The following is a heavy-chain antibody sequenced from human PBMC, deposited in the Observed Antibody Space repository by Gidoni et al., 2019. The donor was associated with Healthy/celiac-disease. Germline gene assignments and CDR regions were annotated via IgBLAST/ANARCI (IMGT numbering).Heavy chain of an antibody. J-gene: IGHJ6*02. CDR2: INADSGNT. CDR1: GYRFTSYA. Sequence: QVQLVQSGAEVRKPGASVKVSCKASGYRFTSYAIHCLRQATGQRLEWMGWINADSGNTEYSQKFQVRVTITRDKSASTAYMELSSLRSEDTAVYYCAQASDCTNGVCYRSSGGDYGMDAWGQGTTVTVSS. D-gene: IGHD2-8*01. V-gene: IGHV1-3*01. CDR3: AQASDCTNGVCYRSSGGDYGMDA.